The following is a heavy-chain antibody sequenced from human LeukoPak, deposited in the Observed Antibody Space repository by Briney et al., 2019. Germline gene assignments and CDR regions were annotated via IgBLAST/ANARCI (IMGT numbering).Heavy chain of an antibody. D-gene: IGHD3-3*01. CDR1: GFTFGDYS. CDR3: TRDHDFWSGPFDV. Sequence: PGRSLRLSCTDPGFTFGDYSLSWVRQAPEKRLERVGFIRRKGYGGTTEYAPSVKGRFIISRDDSKSTAYLQMNSLKTEDTAVYYCTRDHDFWSGPFDVWGKGTTVTVSS. CDR2: IRRKGYGGTT. J-gene: IGHJ6*04. V-gene: IGHV3-49*04.